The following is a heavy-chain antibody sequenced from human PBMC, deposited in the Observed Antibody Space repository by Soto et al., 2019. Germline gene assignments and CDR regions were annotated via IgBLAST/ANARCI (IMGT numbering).Heavy chain of an antibody. V-gene: IGHV3-33*01. Sequence: QVQLVQSGGGVVQPGTSLRLSCEASGFTFRNNGMHWVRQAPGKGLEWVAVIWYDGSETYYADSVKGRFTISRDNSKNAMHLQMNSLRGDDTAVYYCARWGWGKSTDYWGQGTLVTVSS. CDR3: ARWGWGKSTDY. J-gene: IGHJ4*02. CDR1: GFTFRNNG. CDR2: IWYDGSET. D-gene: IGHD3-16*01.